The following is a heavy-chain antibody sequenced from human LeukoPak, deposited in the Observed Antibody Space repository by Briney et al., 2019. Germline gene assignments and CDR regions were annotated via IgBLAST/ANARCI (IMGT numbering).Heavy chain of an antibody. J-gene: IGHJ5*02. CDR3: ARDTTTRLWSGVNWFDP. CDR2: ISSSSSYI. D-gene: IGHD2-21*01. CDR1: GFTFSSYS. Sequence: GGSLRLSCAASGFTFSSYSMNLVRQAPGKGLEWVSSISSSSSYIYYADSVKGRFTISRDNAKNSLYLQMNSLRAEDTAVYYCARDTTTRLWSGVNWFDPWGQGTLVTVSS. V-gene: IGHV3-21*01.